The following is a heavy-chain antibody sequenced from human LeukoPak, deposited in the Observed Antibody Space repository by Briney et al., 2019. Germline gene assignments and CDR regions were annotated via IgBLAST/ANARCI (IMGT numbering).Heavy chain of an antibody. CDR3: ARDYGSGWYGQIDY. CDR1: GFTFSSYS. V-gene: IGHV3-21*01. J-gene: IGHJ4*02. Sequence: PGGSLRLSCAASGFTFSSYSMNWVRQAPGKGLEWVSSISSSSSYIYYADSVKGRFTISRDNAKNSLYLQMNSLRAEDTAVYYCARDYGSGWYGQIDYWGQGTLVTVSS. CDR2: ISSSSSYI. D-gene: IGHD6-19*01.